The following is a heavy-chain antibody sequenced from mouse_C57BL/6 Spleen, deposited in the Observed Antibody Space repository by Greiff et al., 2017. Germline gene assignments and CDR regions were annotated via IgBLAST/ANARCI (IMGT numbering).Heavy chain of an antibody. V-gene: IGHV1-81*01. Sequence: QVQLQQSGAELARPGASVKLSCKASGYTFTSYGISWVKQRTGQGLEWIGEIYPRSGNTYYNEKFKGKATLTADKSSSTAYMELRSLTSEDSAVYFCARKADYELDYWGQGTTRTVST. J-gene: IGHJ2*01. CDR2: IYPRSGNT. CDR1: GYTFTSYG. D-gene: IGHD2-4*01. CDR3: ARKADYELDY.